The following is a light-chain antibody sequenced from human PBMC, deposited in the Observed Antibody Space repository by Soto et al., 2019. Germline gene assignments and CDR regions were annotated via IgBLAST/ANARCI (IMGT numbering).Light chain of an antibody. CDR2: DVS. J-gene: IGLJ2*01. CDR3: CSYEGRSVV. Sequence: QSALTRPRSVSGSPGQSVNISCTGTSSDVGGDNYVSWYQQHPGKAPKVMIYDVSKRPSGVPDRFSGSKSGNTASLTISGLQTEDEADYYCCSYEGRSVVFGEGTKLTVL. V-gene: IGLV2-11*01. CDR1: SSDVGGDNY.